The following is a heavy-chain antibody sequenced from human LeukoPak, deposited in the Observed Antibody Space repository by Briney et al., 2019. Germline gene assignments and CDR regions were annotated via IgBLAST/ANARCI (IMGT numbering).Heavy chain of an antibody. D-gene: IGHD4-17*01. CDR3: ANLDYGDSYYFDY. Sequence: GGSLRLSCAASGFTFSSYAMSWVRQAPGKGLEWVSAISGSGGSTYYADSVKGRFTISRDKSKNTLYLQMNSLRAEDTAVYYCANLDYGDSYYFDYWGQGTLVTVSS. V-gene: IGHV3-23*01. CDR1: GFTFSSYA. CDR2: ISGSGGST. J-gene: IGHJ4*02.